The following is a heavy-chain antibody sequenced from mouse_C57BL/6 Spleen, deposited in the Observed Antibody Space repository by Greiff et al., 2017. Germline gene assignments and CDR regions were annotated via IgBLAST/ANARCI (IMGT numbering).Heavy chain of an antibody. CDR2: IHPGSGST. J-gene: IGHJ4*01. V-gene: IGHV1-55*01. CDR1: GYTFPSYW. D-gene: IGHD1-1*01. CDR3: ARVLRGYAMDY. Sequence: VQLQQPGAELVKPGASVKMSCQASGYTFPSYWITWVKQRPGQGLGWIGDIHPGSGSTNYKEKFKSKATLTVDTSSSTAYMQLSCRTSADSAVYYCARVLRGYAMDYWGPGTSVTVSS.